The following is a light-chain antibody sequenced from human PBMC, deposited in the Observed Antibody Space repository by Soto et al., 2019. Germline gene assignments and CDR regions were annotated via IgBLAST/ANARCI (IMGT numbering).Light chain of an antibody. CDR2: DAS. J-gene: IGKJ4*01. Sequence: DIQMTQSPSTLSASVGDRGTITCRASQSISSWLAWYQQKPGKAPNLLFYDASTLHSGVPSRFSGGGSGTDFTLTISSLQAEDFATYCCQQVNVYPSTFGGGTKVDIK. CDR3: QQVNVYPST. CDR1: QSISSW. V-gene: IGKV1-5*01.